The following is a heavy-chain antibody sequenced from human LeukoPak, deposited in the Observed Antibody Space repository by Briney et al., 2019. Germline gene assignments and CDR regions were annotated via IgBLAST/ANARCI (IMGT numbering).Heavy chain of an antibody. V-gene: IGHV3-9*01. CDR3: ARDRGRNGMDV. CDR1: GFTFDDYA. Sequence: SLRLSCAASGFTFDDYAMHWVRQAPGKGLEWVSGISWNSGSIGYADSVKGRFTISRDNAKNSLYLQMNSLRAEDTAVYYCARDRGRNGMDVWGQGTTVTVSS. J-gene: IGHJ6*02. CDR2: ISWNSGSI.